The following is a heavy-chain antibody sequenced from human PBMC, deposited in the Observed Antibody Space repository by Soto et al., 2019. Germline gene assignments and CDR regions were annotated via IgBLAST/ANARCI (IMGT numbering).Heavy chain of an antibody. CDR3: ARDRREYYDSSGFLSYYYGMDV. CDR2: IYYSGST. CDR1: GGSISSGGYY. V-gene: IGHV4-31*03. Sequence: QVQLQESGPGLVKPSQTLSLTCTVSGGSISSGGYYWSWIRQHPGKGLEWIGYIYYSGSTYYNPSLKSRVTISVDTSKNQFSLKLSSVTAADTAVYYCARDRREYYDSSGFLSYYYGMDVWGQGTTVTVSS. D-gene: IGHD3-22*01. J-gene: IGHJ6*02.